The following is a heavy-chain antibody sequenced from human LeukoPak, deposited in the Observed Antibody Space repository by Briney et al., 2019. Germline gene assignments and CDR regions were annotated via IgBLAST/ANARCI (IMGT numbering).Heavy chain of an antibody. D-gene: IGHD3-10*01. CDR3: ARVGYYYGSGSYYFDY. V-gene: IGHV4-34*01. CDR1: GGSFSGYY. Sequence: SETLSLTCAVYGGSFSGYYWSWIRQPPGKGLEWIGEINHSGSTNYNPSLKSRVTISVDTSKNQFSLKLSSVTAADTAVYYCARVGYYYGSGSYYFDYWGQRTLVTVSS. CDR2: INHSGST. J-gene: IGHJ4*02.